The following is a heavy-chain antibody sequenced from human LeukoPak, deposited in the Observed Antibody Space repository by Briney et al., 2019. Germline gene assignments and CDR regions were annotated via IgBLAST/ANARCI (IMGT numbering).Heavy chain of an antibody. J-gene: IGHJ6*02. V-gene: IGHV4-30-4*01. CDR1: GGSISSGDYY. D-gene: IGHD2-21*02. Sequence: SKTLSLTCTVSGGSISSGDYYWSWIRQPPGKGLEWIGYIYYSGDSNYNPSLKSRVTISVDSSKNQFSLKLSSVTAADTAVYYCALSLAVTAAYGMDVWGQGTTVTVSS. CDR2: IYYSGDS. CDR3: ALSLAVTAAYGMDV.